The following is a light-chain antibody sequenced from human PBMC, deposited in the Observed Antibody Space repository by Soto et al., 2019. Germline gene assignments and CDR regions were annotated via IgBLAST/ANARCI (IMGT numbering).Light chain of an antibody. CDR3: LQHNSYPRLT. J-gene: IGKJ4*01. CDR2: TAS. Sequence: DIQMTQSPSSLSASVGDRVTINCRASQGIRNDLGWYQQKPGKAPKRLIYTASTLQSWVPSRCSGSRSGTEFTLTITRMQPDDFATYYCLQHNSYPRLTFGGGTKVEIK. V-gene: IGKV1-17*01. CDR1: QGIRND.